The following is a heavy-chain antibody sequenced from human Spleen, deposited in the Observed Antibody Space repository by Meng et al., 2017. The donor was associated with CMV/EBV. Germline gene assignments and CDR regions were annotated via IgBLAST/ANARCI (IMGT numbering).Heavy chain of an antibody. V-gene: IGHV1-2*02. CDR2: INPNSGGT. D-gene: IGHD2-2*01. Sequence: TFSSYAISWVRQAPGQGLEWMGWINPNSGGTNYAQKFQGRVTMTRDTSISTAYMELSRLRSDDTAVYYCAREIYCSSTSCYGNWFDPWGQGTLVTVSS. J-gene: IGHJ5*02. CDR1: TFSSYA. CDR3: AREIYCSSTSCYGNWFDP.